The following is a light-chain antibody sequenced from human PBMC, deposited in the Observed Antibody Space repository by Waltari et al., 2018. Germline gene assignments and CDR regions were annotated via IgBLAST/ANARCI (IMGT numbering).Light chain of an antibody. J-gene: IGLJ1*01. V-gene: IGLV2-8*01. Sequence: QPALTQPPSASGSLGQSVTISCTGSNSDIGAYDYVSWYQQHPPEAPKLIICEVTKRPSGVPDRFSGSKSGNTASLTVSGLQAEDEADYYCTSYTGSTTFYVFGPGTKVTVL. CDR2: EVT. CDR1: NSDIGAYDY. CDR3: TSYTGSTTFYV.